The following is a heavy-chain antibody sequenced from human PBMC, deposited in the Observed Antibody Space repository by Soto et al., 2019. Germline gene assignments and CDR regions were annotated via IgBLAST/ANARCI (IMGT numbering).Heavy chain of an antibody. Sequence: EVQLVESGGGLVQPGGSLRLSCAASGFTFSSYDMHWVRQATGKGLEWVSAIGTGGDTYYPGSVKGRFTISRENAKNSLYLQMNSLRAGDTAVYYCARDPGMDVWGQGTTVTVSS. CDR2: IGTGGDT. CDR3: ARDPGMDV. J-gene: IGHJ6*02. V-gene: IGHV3-13*01. CDR1: GFTFSSYD.